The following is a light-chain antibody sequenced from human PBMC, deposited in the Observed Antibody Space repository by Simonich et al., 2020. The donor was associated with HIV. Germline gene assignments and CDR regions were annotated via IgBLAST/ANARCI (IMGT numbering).Light chain of an antibody. Sequence: ELVLTQSPATLSLSPGERATLSCRASQSVSSYLAWYPQKPGQAPRLLIYNASNRATGIPARFSGSGSGTDFTLTISSLEPEDFAVYYCQQRSNWHTFGQGTKLEIK. CDR2: NAS. CDR1: QSVSSY. CDR3: QQRSNWHT. V-gene: IGKV3-11*01. J-gene: IGKJ2*01.